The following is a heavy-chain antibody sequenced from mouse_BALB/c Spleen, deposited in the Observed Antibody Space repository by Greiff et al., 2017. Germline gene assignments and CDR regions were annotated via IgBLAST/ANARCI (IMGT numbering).Heavy chain of an antibody. CDR1: GFTFSSYT. CDR3: TRAGSSTGAMDY. J-gene: IGHJ4*01. Sequence: EVMLVESGGGLVKPGGSLKLSCAASGFTFSSYTMSWVRQTPEKRLEWVATISSGGSYTYYPDSVKGRFTISRDNAKNTLYLQMSSLKSEDTAMYYCTRAGSSTGAMDYWGQGTSVTVSS. V-gene: IGHV5-6-4*01. D-gene: IGHD1-1*01. CDR2: ISSGGSYT.